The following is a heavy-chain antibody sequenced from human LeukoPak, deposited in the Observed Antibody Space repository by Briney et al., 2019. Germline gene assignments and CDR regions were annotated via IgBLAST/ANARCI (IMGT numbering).Heavy chain of an antibody. V-gene: IGHV1-69*05. Sequence: SVKVSCKASGGTFSSYAISWVRQAPGQGLEWMGGIIPIFGTANYAQKFQGRVTITTDESTSTAYMELSSLRSEDTAVYYCARGYCSGGSCYPFDYWGQGTLVTVSS. J-gene: IGHJ4*02. CDR3: ARGYCSGGSCYPFDY. D-gene: IGHD2-15*01. CDR2: IIPIFGTA. CDR1: GGTFSSYA.